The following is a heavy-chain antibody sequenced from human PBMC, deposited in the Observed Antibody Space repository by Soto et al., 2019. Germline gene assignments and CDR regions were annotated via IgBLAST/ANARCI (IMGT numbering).Heavy chain of an antibody. V-gene: IGHV1-69*01. CDR3: AKLAVRYSGYDLLYYFDC. Sequence: QVQLVQSGAEVKKPGSSVKVSCKASGGTFSSYAISWVRQAPGQGLEWMGGIIPIFGTANYAQKFQGRVTITADESTSTAYMELSSLRSEDTAVYYCAKLAVRYSGYDLLYYFDCWGQGTLVTVSS. D-gene: IGHD5-12*01. CDR1: GGTFSSYA. J-gene: IGHJ4*02. CDR2: IIPIFGTA.